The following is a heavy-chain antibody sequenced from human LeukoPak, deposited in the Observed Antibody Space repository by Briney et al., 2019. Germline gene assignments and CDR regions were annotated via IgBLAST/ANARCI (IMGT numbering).Heavy chain of an antibody. V-gene: IGHV3-30*02. J-gene: IGHJ4*02. CDR1: GFTFDDYT. CDR3: AKVKVYYYDSTSYFDY. D-gene: IGHD3-22*01. CDR2: IRYDGSNK. Sequence: GGSLRLSCAASGFTFDDYTMHWVRQAPGKGLEWVAFIRYDGSNKYYADSVKGRFTISRDNSKNTLYLQMNSLRAEDSAVYYCAKVKVYYYDSTSYFDYWGQGTLVTVSS.